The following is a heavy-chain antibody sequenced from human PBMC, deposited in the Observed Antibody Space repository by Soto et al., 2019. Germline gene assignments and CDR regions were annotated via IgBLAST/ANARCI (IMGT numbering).Heavy chain of an antibody. Sequence: QVQLVESGGGVVQPGGSLRLSCAASGFTFGRHGMHWVRQAPGKGLEWVAVIGSDGRRDSYADSVKGRFTISRDNGQNPLYLQTNSLRAEDTAIYCCATDGACGDNGLDYWGQGTVVSVPS. D-gene: IGHD2-21*02. V-gene: IGHV3-33*01. CDR1: GFTFGRHG. J-gene: IGHJ4*02. CDR3: ATDGACGDNGLDY. CDR2: IGSDGRRD.